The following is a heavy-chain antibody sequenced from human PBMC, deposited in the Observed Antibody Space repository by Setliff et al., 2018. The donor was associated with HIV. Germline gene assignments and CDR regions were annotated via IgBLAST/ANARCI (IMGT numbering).Heavy chain of an antibody. D-gene: IGHD3-10*01. CDR1: GGTFSSYS. J-gene: IGHJ3*02. V-gene: IGHV1-18*01. CDR2: INAYNGNT. CDR3: ASKGGSENYPDSDAFDI. Sequence: ASVKVSCKASGGTFSSYSITWVRQAPGQGLEWMGWINAYNGNTNYAQELQGRVTMTTDTSTSTVYMELRSLRSEDTAVYFCASKGGSENYPDSDAFDIWGQGTLVTVSS.